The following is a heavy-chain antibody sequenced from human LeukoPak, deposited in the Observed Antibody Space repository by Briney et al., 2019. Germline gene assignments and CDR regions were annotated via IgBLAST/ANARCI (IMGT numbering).Heavy chain of an antibody. CDR2: INWNSDTI. Sequence: GGSLRLSCAASGFTFGAYCVLWVRQPPGKGLEWVSAINWNSDTIHYADSVRGRFTISRDNAKNTLYLQMNSLRVEDTAFYFCTKDISSGRPAPYGMDVWGHGTTVTVSS. CDR1: GFTFGAYC. J-gene: IGHJ6*02. D-gene: IGHD3-10*01. V-gene: IGHV3-9*01. CDR3: TKDISSGRPAPYGMDV.